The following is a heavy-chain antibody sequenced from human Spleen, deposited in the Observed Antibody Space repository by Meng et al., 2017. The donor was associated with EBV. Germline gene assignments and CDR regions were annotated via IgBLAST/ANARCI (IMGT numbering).Heavy chain of an antibody. Sequence: QIPYKESGPTLGKPTPTLTLTSNFSGISLNNRGVGVAWIRQPPGKALEWLAVIFWDADERYSPSLKNRLTITRDTSKSQVVLTMTSVDPVDTATYYCAHTVSGAGWFDTWGQGTLVTVSS. CDR3: AHTVSGAGWFDT. CDR2: IFWDADE. V-gene: IGHV2-5*02. D-gene: IGHD5-12*01. J-gene: IGHJ5*02. CDR1: GISLNNRGVG.